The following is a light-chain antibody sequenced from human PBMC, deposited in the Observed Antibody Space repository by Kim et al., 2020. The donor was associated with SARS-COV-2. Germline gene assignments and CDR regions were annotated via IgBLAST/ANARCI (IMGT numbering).Light chain of an antibody. Sequence: SGSVGDRVTITCRASQSISSYLNWYQQKPGNAPKLLIYAASSLQSGVPSRFSGSGSGTDFTLTISSLQPEDFATYYCQQSYSTPLTFGGGTKLEIK. CDR3: QQSYSTPLT. CDR2: AAS. V-gene: IGKV1-39*01. CDR1: QSISSY. J-gene: IGKJ4*01.